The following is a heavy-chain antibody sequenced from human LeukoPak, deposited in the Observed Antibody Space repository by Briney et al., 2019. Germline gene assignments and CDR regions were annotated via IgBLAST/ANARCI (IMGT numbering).Heavy chain of an antibody. CDR2: ISYDGSNK. D-gene: IGHD3-3*01. V-gene: IGHV3-30-3*01. CDR1: GFTFSSYA. CDR3: ARKRFLEWLSPNDAFDI. J-gene: IGHJ3*02. Sequence: GGSLRLSCAASGFTFSSYAMHWVRQAPGKGLEWVAVISYDGSNKYYADSVKGRFTISRDNSKNTLYLQMNSLRAEDTAVYYCARKRFLEWLSPNDAFDIWGQGTMVTVSS.